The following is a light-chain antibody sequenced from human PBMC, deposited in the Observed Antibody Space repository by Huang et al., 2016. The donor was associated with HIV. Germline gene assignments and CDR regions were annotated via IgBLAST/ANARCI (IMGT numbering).Light chain of an antibody. Sequence: DIQMTQSPSSLSASVGDRVTITCRASQTINSHLNWYQQKAGKAPNLLIYAASILQNGVTSRFSGSVSGTDFTLTISSLQPEDFATYFCQQSYRSYTFGQGTKLEIK. J-gene: IGKJ2*01. CDR3: QQSYRSYT. CDR2: AAS. CDR1: QTINSH. V-gene: IGKV1-39*01.